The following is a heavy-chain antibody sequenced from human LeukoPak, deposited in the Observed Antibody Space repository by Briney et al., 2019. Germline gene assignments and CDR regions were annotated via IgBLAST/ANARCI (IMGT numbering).Heavy chain of an antibody. V-gene: IGHV3-48*01. CDR3: ARAPRRYIVALDYFDY. J-gene: IGHJ4*02. D-gene: IGHD5-12*01. CDR1: GFTFSSYS. CDR2: ISSSSSTI. Sequence: PGGSLRLSCAASGFTFSSYSMNWVHQAPGKGLEWVSYISSSSSTIYYADSVKGRFTISRDNAKNSLYLQMNSLRAEDTAVYYCARAPRRYIVALDYFDYWGQGTLVTVSS.